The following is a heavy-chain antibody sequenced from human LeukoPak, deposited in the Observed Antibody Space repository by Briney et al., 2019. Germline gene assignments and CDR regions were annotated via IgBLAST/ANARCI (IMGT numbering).Heavy chain of an antibody. CDR1: GFTFSTYG. D-gene: IGHD6-13*01. CDR2: ISGSGGST. Sequence: PGGSLRLSCAASGFTFSTYGMHWVRQAPGKGLEWVSAISGSGGSTYYADSVKGRFTISRDNAENSLYLQMNSLRAEDTAVYYCARVGLITQAGTYDYWGQGILVTVSS. CDR3: ARVGLITQAGTYDY. V-gene: IGHV3-21*06. J-gene: IGHJ4*02.